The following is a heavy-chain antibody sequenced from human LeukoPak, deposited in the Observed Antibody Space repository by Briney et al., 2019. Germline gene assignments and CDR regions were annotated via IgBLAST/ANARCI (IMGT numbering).Heavy chain of an antibody. D-gene: IGHD6-19*01. Sequence: GESLKISCKGSGYRFTSYWIGWVRQMPGKGLEWMGIIYPGDSDTRYSPSFQGQVTISADKSISTAYLQWSSLKASDTAMYYCARHSISMAGTVDYWGQGTLVTVSS. CDR3: ARHSISMAGTVDY. J-gene: IGHJ4*02. CDR1: GYRFTSYW. CDR2: IYPGDSDT. V-gene: IGHV5-51*01.